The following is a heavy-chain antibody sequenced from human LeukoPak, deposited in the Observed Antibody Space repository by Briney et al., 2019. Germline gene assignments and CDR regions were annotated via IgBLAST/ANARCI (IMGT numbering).Heavy chain of an antibody. CDR1: GGSISSYY. D-gene: IGHD6-19*01. CDR3: ARTSAVAGTVDY. V-gene: IGHV4-39*07. Sequence: NPSETLSLTCTVSGGSISSYYWGWIRQPPGKGLEWIGSIYYSGSTYYNPSLKSRVTISVDTSKNQFSLKLSSVTAADTAVYYCARTSAVAGTVDYWGQGTLVTVSS. CDR2: IYYSGST. J-gene: IGHJ4*02.